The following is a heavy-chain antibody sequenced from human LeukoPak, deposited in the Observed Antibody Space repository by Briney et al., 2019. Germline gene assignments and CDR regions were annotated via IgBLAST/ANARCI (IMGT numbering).Heavy chain of an antibody. CDR2: IYYSGST. V-gene: IGHV4-61*01. J-gene: IGHJ4*02. CDR1: GYSISSGTYY. D-gene: IGHD1-26*01. Sequence: SETLSLTCTVSGYSISSGTYYWTWIRQPPGKGLEWIGYIYYSGSTNYNPSLKSRVTISVDTSKNQFSLKLNSVTAADTAVYYCARVWIASGSYYDDRGAFDYWGQGTLVTVSS. CDR3: ARVWIASGSYYDDRGAFDY.